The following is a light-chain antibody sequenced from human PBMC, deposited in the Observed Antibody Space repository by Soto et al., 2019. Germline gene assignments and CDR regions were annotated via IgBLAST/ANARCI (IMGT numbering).Light chain of an antibody. V-gene: IGKV4-1*01. Sequence: DIVMTQSPDSLAVSLGERATISCKSSQGVSDSSNNKNYLAWYQQKPGQPPKLLIYWASTREFGVPDRFSGSGSGTDFTLTISSLQAEDVAVYYCQQYYNTTTFGPGTKVNVK. CDR1: QGVSDSSNNKNY. CDR2: WAS. J-gene: IGKJ3*01. CDR3: QQYYNTTT.